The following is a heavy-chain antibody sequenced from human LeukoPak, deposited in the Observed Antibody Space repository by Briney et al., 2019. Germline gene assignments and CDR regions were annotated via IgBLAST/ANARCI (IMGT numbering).Heavy chain of an antibody. CDR1: GYTFTGYY. Sequence: ASVKVSCKASGYTFTGYYMHWVRQAPGQGLEWVGWINPNSGGTNYAQKFQGRVTMTRDTSISTAYMELSSLRSEDTAVYYCATLSGGGKSSYYDFWSGYYRIGGWFDPWGQGTLVTVSS. D-gene: IGHD3-3*01. J-gene: IGHJ5*02. CDR3: ATLSGGGKSSYYDFWSGYYRIGGWFDP. V-gene: IGHV1-2*02. CDR2: INPNSGGT.